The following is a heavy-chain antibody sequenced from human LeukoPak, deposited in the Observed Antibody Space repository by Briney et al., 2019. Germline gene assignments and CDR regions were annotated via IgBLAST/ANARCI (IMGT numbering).Heavy chain of an antibody. Sequence: GGSLRLSCAASGFTFSNYGIYWVRQAPGKGLEWVAFIQYDGNNKYYADSVKGRFSISRDNSKNTLYLQMNSLRTEDTAVYYCAKVLMDYGDYFDYWGQGTLVTVSS. CDR3: AKVLMDYGDYFDY. D-gene: IGHD4-17*01. V-gene: IGHV3-30*02. CDR2: IQYDGNNK. CDR1: GFTFSNYG. J-gene: IGHJ4*02.